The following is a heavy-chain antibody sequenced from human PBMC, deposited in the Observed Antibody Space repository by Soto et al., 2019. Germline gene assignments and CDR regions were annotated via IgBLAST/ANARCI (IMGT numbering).Heavy chain of an antibody. CDR2: IRSKANSYAT. D-gene: IGHD3-10*01. J-gene: IGHJ4*02. V-gene: IGHV3-73*01. Sequence: GGSLRLSCAGSGFTFRGSAIHWDRHDFGKGLEWVGRIRSKANSYATAYAASVKGRFTISRDDSKNTAYLQMNSLKTEDTAVYYCTSSFAALVGAPRVLLSDYWAQRT. CDR3: TSSFAALVGAPRVLLSDY. CDR1: GFTFRGSA.